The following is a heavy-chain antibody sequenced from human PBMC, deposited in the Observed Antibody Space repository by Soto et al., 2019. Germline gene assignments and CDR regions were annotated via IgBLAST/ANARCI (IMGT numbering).Heavy chain of an antibody. J-gene: IGHJ4*02. Sequence: HPGGSLRLSCAASGFTFSSYAMSWVRQAPGKGLQWVSGISTNGGVTYYADSVKGRFTISRDNSKNTLYLQLNTLRAEDTAVYYCTRLSTGVAAIDYWGQGALVTVSS. CDR1: GFTFSSYA. CDR2: ISTNGGVT. V-gene: IGHV3-23*01. D-gene: IGHD5-18*01. CDR3: TRLSTGVAAIDY.